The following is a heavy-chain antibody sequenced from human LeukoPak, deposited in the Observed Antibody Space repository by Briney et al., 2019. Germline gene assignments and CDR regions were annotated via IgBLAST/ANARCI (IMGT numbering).Heavy chain of an antibody. Sequence: PSETLSLTCTVSGGSITSGSYYWTWIRQPAGKGLEWIGRIYTSGSTNYNPSLKSRVTMSVDTSKNQFSLKLSSVTAADTAVYYCARFSSSSYYFDYWGQGTLVTVSS. J-gene: IGHJ4*02. D-gene: IGHD6-13*01. V-gene: IGHV4-61*02. CDR3: ARFSSSSYYFDY. CDR2: IYTSGST. CDR1: GGSITSGSYY.